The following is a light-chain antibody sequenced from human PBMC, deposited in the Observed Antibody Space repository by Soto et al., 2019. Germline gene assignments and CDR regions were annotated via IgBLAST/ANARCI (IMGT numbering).Light chain of an antibody. CDR2: EVS. Sequence: QSALTQPASVSGSPGQSITISCTGTSSDVGTYNYVSWYQQHPDTAPKLMIYEVSNQPSGVSNRFSGSKSGNTASLTISGLQPDDEADYFSSSYTVYSPYVLGTRTKVTVL. V-gene: IGLV2-14*01. CDR1: SSDVGTYNY. J-gene: IGLJ1*01. CDR3: SSYTVYSPYV.